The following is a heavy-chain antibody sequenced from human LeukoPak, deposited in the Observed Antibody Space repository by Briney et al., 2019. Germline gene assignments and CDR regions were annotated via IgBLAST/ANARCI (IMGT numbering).Heavy chain of an antibody. CDR1: GFTFSSYW. CDR2: IKQDGSEK. Sequence: GGSLRLSCAASGFTFSSYWMSWVRQAPGKGLEWVANIKQDGSEKYYVDSVKGRFTISRDNAKNSLYLQMNSLRAEDTAVYYCARDLPYCTNGVCYKLDFDYWGQGTLTTVSS. V-gene: IGHV3-7*03. D-gene: IGHD2-8*01. CDR3: ARDLPYCTNGVCYKLDFDY. J-gene: IGHJ4*02.